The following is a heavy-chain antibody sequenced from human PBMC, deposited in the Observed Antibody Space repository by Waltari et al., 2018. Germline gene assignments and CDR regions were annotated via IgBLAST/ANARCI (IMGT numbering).Heavy chain of an antibody. V-gene: IGHV3-33*01. CDR3: ARGSGGDWFFPFDS. D-gene: IGHD2-21*02. Sequence: QVQLVESGGGVVHPGRSLRLSCAASGFIFGRFSMHWVRQAPGKGLEWVALVWYDGSSKYYADAVKGRFTISRDNSENTVYLQMNSLRDEDTAVYYCARGSGGDWFFPFDSWGQGTLVSVSS. CDR2: VWYDGSSK. J-gene: IGHJ4*02. CDR1: GFIFGRFS.